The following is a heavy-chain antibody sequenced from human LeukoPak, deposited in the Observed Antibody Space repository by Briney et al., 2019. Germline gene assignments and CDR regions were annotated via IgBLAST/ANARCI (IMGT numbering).Heavy chain of an antibody. CDR3: ARVSYGDYANFDY. CDR2: IYYSGST. D-gene: IGHD4-17*01. J-gene: IGHJ4*02. Sequence: SQTLSLTCPVSGGPISRGGYYRSLVPQHPGRGLEWNGYIYYSGSTYYNPSLKSRVTISVDTSKNQFSLKLSSVTAADTAVYYCARVSYGDYANFDYWGQGTLVTVSS. V-gene: IGHV4-31*03. CDR1: GGPISRGGYY.